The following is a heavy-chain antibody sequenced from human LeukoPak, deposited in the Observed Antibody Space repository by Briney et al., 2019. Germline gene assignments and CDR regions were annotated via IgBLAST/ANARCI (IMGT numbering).Heavy chain of an antibody. D-gene: IGHD5-18*01. CDR1: GITLSNYG. V-gene: IGHV3-23*01. J-gene: IGHJ4*02. CDR3: AASADTAMVFDY. Sequence: GGSLRLSCAVSGITLSNYGMSWVRQAPGKGLEWVAGISDSGGRTNYADSVKGRFTISRDNSKNTLYLQMNSLRAEDTAVYYCAASADTAMVFDYWGQGTLVTVSS. CDR2: ISDSGGRT.